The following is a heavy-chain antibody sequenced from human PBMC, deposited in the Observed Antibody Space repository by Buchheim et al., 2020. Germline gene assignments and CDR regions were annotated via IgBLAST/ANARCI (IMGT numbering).Heavy chain of an antibody. J-gene: IGHJ5*02. Sequence: EVQLLESGGGLVQPGGSLRLSCAASGFTFSSYAMSWVRQAPGKGLEWVSAISGSGGSTYYADSVKGRFTISRDNSKNPLYLQMNSLRAEDTAVYYCAKDEVVVVPAAIDSPYPGRFDPWGQGTL. V-gene: IGHV3-23*01. CDR1: GFTFSSYA. CDR2: ISGSGGST. D-gene: IGHD2-2*01. CDR3: AKDEVVVVPAAIDSPYPGRFDP.